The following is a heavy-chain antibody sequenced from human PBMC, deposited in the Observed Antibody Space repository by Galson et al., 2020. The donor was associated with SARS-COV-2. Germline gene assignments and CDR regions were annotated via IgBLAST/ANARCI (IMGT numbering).Heavy chain of an antibody. V-gene: IGHV4-4*02. CDR1: GGSISSSNW. CDR2: IYHSGST. CDR3: ARDGPIAAAGTARIVSWFDP. J-gene: IGHJ5*02. Sequence: SETLSLTCAVSGGSISSSNWWSWVRQPPGKGLAWIGEIYHSGSTNYNPSLKSRVTISVDKSKNQFSLKLSSVTAADTAVYYCARDGPIAAAGTARIVSWFDPWGQGTLVTVSS. D-gene: IGHD6-13*01.